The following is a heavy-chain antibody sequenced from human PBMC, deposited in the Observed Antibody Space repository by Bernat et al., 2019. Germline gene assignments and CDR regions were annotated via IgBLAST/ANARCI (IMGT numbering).Heavy chain of an antibody. J-gene: IGHJ3*02. D-gene: IGHD2-15*01. CDR2: IKQDGSEK. V-gene: IGHV3-7*03. CDR3: ARVRGYSAAFDI. CDR1: GFTFSSYW. Sequence: EVQLVESGGGLVQPGGSLRLSCAASGFTFSSYWTSWVRQAPGKGLEWVANIKQDGSEKYYVDSVKGRFTISRDNAKNSLYLQMNSLRAEDTAVYYCARVRGYSAAFDIWGQGTMVTVSS.